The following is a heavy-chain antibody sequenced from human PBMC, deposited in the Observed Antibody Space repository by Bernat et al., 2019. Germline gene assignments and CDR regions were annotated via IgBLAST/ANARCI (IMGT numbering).Heavy chain of an antibody. CDR3: VRVVTGSRGIDY. CDR1: GFTFSSYE. CDR2: SRNKANGYST. D-gene: IGHD2-21*02. V-gene: IGHV3-72*01. Sequence: EVQLVESGGGLVQPGGSLRLSCAASGFTFSSYEMNWVRQAPGKGLEWFGRSRNKANGYSTEYAASVKGRFTISRDESKSSLFLQMNSLKTEDTAVYFCVRVVTGSRGIDYWGQGTLVTVSS. J-gene: IGHJ4*02.